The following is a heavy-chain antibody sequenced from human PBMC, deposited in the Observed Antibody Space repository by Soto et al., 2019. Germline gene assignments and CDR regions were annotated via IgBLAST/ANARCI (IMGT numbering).Heavy chain of an antibody. CDR3: ESLSASTCSPRPFHF. CDR1: GFAFTSYW. V-gene: IGHV3-74*01. CDR2: VKSDGTTA. J-gene: IGHJ4*02. D-gene: IGHD2-15*01. Sequence: GGSLRLSCEASGFAFTSYWMHWVRQAPGKGLVWVAGVKSDGTTATYADSVRGRFTISRDNAKNTLYLQMNSLSAEDTAVYYCESLSASTCSPRPFHFSGPGPHVTVYS.